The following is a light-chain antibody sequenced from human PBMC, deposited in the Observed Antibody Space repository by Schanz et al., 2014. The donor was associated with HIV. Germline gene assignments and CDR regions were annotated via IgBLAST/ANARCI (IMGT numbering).Light chain of an antibody. CDR3: SSFTRGTTPVI. CDR1: SSDVGYYDY. CDR2: GVT. Sequence: QSALTQPASVSGSPGQSITISCTGTSSDVGYYDYVSWYQQHPGKAPKLLIYGVTDRPSGVSNRFSGSKSGNTASLTISGLQAEDEAVYYCSSFTRGTTPVIFGGGTKLTVL. J-gene: IGLJ2*01. V-gene: IGLV2-14*03.